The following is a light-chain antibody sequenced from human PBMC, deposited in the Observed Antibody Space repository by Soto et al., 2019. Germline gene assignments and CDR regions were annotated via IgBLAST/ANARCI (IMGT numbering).Light chain of an antibody. Sequence: QSALTQPASVSGSPGQSITISCTGTSSDVGGYNFVSWYQQHPGKAPKLLIYEVTNRPSGVSSRFSGSKSGNTASLTISGLQAEDEADYYCDSYSSSSTTVFGGGTKLTVL. V-gene: IGLV2-14*01. CDR3: DSYSSSSTTV. CDR1: SSDVGGYNF. J-gene: IGLJ3*02. CDR2: EVT.